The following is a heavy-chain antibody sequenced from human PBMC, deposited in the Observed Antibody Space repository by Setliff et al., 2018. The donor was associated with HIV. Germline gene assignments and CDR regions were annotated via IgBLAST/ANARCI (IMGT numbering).Heavy chain of an antibody. Sequence: GASVKVSCKASGYTFTAYYMHWVRQAPGQGLEWMGWIYPNSGGTKYAQKFQGRVTMTRDTSISTAYMELSRLRSDDTAVYYCARDPAPSSSASYFQHWGQGTPVTVSS. V-gene: IGHV1-2*02. D-gene: IGHD6-6*01. CDR1: GYTFTAYY. CDR2: IYPNSGGT. J-gene: IGHJ1*01. CDR3: ARDPAPSSSASYFQH.